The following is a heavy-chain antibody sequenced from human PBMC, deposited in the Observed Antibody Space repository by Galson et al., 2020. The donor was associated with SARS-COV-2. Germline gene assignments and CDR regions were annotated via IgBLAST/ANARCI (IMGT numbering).Heavy chain of an antibody. CDR1: GGSISSGGHY. D-gene: IGHD6-13*01. CDR2: NYYSGNT. Sequence: ETSETLSLTCTVSGGSISSGGHYWSWIRPHPGKGLEWIGYNYYSGNTYYNPSLKSRVSISVDTSKNQFSLNLGSVTAADTALYYCARSAGIAASADYFDCWGQGNLVTVSS. J-gene: IGHJ4*02. CDR3: ARSAGIAASADYFDC. V-gene: IGHV4-31*03.